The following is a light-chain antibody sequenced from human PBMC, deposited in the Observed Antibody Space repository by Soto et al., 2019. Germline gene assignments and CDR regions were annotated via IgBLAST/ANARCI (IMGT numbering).Light chain of an antibody. Sequence: QSVLTQPPSVSGSPGQSVTISCTGDVGSYRRVSWYQQPPGTAPKLMIYEVSNRPSGVPDRFSGSKSGNTASLTISGLQAEDEGDYYCSLYTSSRTFVFGTGTKVTVL. V-gene: IGLV2-18*01. CDR2: EVS. CDR3: SLYTSSRTFV. J-gene: IGLJ1*01. CDR1: DVGSYRR.